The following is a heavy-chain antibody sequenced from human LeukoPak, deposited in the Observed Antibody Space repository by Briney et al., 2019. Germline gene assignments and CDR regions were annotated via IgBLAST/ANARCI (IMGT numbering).Heavy chain of an antibody. CDR3: ANIAYCSGGSCYSTDY. CDR1: GGSISSSSYY. CDR2: IYYSGST. D-gene: IGHD2-15*01. Sequence: SETLSLTCTVSGGSISSSSYYWGWIRQPPGKGLEWIGSIYYSGSTYYNPSLKSRVTISVDTSKNQFSLKLSSVTAAVTPVYYCANIAYCSGGSCYSTDYWGQGTLVTVSS. J-gene: IGHJ4*02. V-gene: IGHV4-39*07.